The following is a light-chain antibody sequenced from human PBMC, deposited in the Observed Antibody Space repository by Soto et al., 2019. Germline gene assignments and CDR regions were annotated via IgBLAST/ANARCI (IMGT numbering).Light chain of an antibody. Sequence: DIQMTQSPSTLSASLGDRVTIXXRARQTISIWLAWYQQKPGKAPKLXIYKASTLKSGVPSRFSGSGSGTEFTLTISSLQPDDFATYYCQHYNSYPEAFGQGTKVDIK. V-gene: IGKV1-5*03. CDR2: KAS. CDR3: QHYNSYPEA. CDR1: QTISIW. J-gene: IGKJ1*01.